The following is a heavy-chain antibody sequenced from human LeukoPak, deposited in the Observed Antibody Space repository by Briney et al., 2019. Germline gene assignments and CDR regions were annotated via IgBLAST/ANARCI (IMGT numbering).Heavy chain of an antibody. CDR3: ARELDQVVPAATDYYGMDV. CDR1: GFTFSSYA. V-gene: IGHV3-30*04. CDR2: ISYDGSNK. D-gene: IGHD2-2*01. J-gene: IGHJ6*02. Sequence: GGSLRLSCAASGFTFSSYAMHWVRQAPGKGLEWVAVISYDGSNKYYVDSVKGRFTISRDNSKNTLYLQMNSLRAEDTAVYYCARELDQVVPAATDYYGMDVWGQGTTVTVSS.